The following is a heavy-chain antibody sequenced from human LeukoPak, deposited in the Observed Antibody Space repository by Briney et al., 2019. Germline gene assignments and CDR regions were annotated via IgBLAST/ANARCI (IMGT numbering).Heavy chain of an antibody. CDR3: ARGRYYYDSSGYSNAFDI. D-gene: IGHD3-22*01. CDR2: XXXXGSNK. J-gene: IGHJ3*02. CDR1: GFTFSSYG. V-gene: IGHV3-33*01. Sequence: PGGSLRLSRAASGFTFSSYGMHWVRQAPGKGLXXXXXXXXXGSNKYYADSVKGRFTISRDNSKNTLYLQMNSLRAEDTAVYYCARGRYYYDSSGYSNAFDIWGQGTMVTVSS.